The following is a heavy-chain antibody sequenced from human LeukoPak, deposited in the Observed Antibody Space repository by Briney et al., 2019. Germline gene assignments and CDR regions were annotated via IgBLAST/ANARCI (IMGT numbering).Heavy chain of an antibody. V-gene: IGHV7-4-1*02. CDR1: GYTFTNYT. J-gene: IGHJ4*02. Sequence: ASVKVSCKASGYTFTNYTINWVRLAPGQGLEWMGWIDTNTGNPTYAQGFAGRFVFSLDTSVTTTYLQISSLKAEDTAVYYCTRSYGDYWGQGTLVTVSS. D-gene: IGHD3-10*01. CDR2: IDTNTGNP. CDR3: TRSYGDY.